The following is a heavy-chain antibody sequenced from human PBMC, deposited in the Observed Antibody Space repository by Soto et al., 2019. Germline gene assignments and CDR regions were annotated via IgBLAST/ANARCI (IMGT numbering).Heavy chain of an antibody. Sequence: QVHLVQSGAEVVKPGASVTVSCEASGYTFTGYYIYWVRQAPGQGLEYMGWINPNTGGTKYAQRFQGRVTMTRDTSINTAYMELIWLTSDDTAVYFCARSLSTIGARPDYWGQGTLVTVSP. CDR2: INPNTGGT. J-gene: IGHJ4*02. CDR1: GYTFTGYY. CDR3: ARSLSTIGARPDY. V-gene: IGHV1-2*02. D-gene: IGHD6-6*01.